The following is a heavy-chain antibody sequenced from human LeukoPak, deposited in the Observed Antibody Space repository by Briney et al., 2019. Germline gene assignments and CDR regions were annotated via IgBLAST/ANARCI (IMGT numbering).Heavy chain of an antibody. CDR3: ASSGIAAAATSN. Sequence: GGSLRLSCAASGLTFSSYSMNWVRQAPGKGLEWVSSISSSSSYIYYADSMKGRFTISRDNAKNSLYLQMNSLRAEDTAVYYCASSGIAAAATSNWGQGTLVTVSS. CDR1: GLTFSSYS. CDR2: ISSSSSYI. J-gene: IGHJ4*02. D-gene: IGHD6-13*01. V-gene: IGHV3-21*01.